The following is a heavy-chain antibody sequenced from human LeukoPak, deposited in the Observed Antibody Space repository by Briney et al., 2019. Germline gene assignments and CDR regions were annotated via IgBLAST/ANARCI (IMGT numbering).Heavy chain of an antibody. V-gene: IGHV4-61*02. CDR1: GGSISSGSYY. CDR2: IYTSGST. Sequence: SETLSLTCTVSGGSISSGSYYWSWIRQPAGKGLEWIGRIYTSGSTNYNPSLKSRVTMSVDTSKKQFSLKLSSVTAADTAVYYCAGELSPHFFDYWGQGTLVTVSS. J-gene: IGHJ4*02. CDR3: AGELSPHFFDY. D-gene: IGHD3-16*02.